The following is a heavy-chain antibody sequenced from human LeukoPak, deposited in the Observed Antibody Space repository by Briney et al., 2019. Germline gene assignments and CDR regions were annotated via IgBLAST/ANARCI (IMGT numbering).Heavy chain of an antibody. CDR3: AREFFNSGGTSYYFDY. D-gene: IGHD5-12*01. J-gene: IGHJ4*02. Sequence: GGSLRLSCAASGFTFNDHYMDWVRQAAGKGLEGVGRCTNTADSHTTEYAPSVKGRFTISRDDSQNSLYLQMNSLKTEDTAVYYCAREFFNSGGTSYYFDYWGQGTLVTVSS. CDR1: GFTFNDHY. CDR2: CTNTADSHTT. V-gene: IGHV3-72*01.